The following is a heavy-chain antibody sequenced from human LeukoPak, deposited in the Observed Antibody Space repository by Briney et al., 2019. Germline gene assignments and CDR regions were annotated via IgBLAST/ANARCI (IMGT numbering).Heavy chain of an antibody. J-gene: IGHJ6*03. CDR3: ARGSRCSGGSCYAYYYYYMDV. V-gene: IGHV4-59*11. CDR1: GGSISSHY. Sequence: SETLSRTCTVSGGSISSHYWSWIREPPGKGLEWIGYIYYSGSTNYNPSLKSRVTISVDTSKNQFSLKLSSVTAADTAVYYCARGSRCSGGSCYAYYYYYMDVWGKGTTVTVSS. D-gene: IGHD2-15*01. CDR2: IYYSGST.